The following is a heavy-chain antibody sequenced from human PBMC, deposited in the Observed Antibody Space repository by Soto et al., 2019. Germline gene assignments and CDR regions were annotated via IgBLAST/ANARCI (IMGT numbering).Heavy chain of an antibody. Sequence: PGGSLRLSCAASGFTYSNYAMNWVRQAPEKGLEWVSSISSSSSYIYYADSVKGRFTISRDNAKNSLYLQMNSLRAEDTAVYYCARDWSRHNAFDIWGQGTMVTVSS. CDR3: ARDWSRHNAFDI. V-gene: IGHV3-21*01. CDR1: GFTYSNYA. J-gene: IGHJ3*02. CDR2: ISSSSSYI.